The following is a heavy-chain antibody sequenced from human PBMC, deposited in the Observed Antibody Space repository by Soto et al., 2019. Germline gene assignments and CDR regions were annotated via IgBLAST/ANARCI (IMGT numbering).Heavy chain of an antibody. CDR2: INAGNGNT. D-gene: IGHD1-1*01. CDR1: GYTFTSCG. V-gene: IGHV1-3*01. J-gene: IGHJ6*02. CDR3: ARHIQPKMTGRTGEMDV. Sequence: ASVKVSCKASGYTFTSCGMHWVRQAPGQRLEWIGWINAGNGNTKYSQKFQGRVTITRDTSASTAYMELSSLRSDDTAVYYCARHIQPKMTGRTGEMDVWGQGTTDTVSS.